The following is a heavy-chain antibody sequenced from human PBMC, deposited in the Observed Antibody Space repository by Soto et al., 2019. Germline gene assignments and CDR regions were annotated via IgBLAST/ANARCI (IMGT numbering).Heavy chain of an antibody. CDR1: GYTFTSYG. D-gene: IGHD3-16*02. J-gene: IGHJ5*02. V-gene: IGHV1-18*01. CDR2: ISAYNGNT. Sequence: ASVKVSCKASGYTFTSYGISWVRQAPGQGLEWMGWISAYNGNTNYAQKLQGRVTMTTDTSTSTAYMELRSLRSDDTAVYYCARTGFTFGGVIGISAYNWFDPWGQGTLVTVSS. CDR3: ARTGFTFGGVIGISAYNWFDP.